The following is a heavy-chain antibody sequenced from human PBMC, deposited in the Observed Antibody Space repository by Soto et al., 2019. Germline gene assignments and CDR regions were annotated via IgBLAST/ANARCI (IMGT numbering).Heavy chain of an antibody. CDR2: IKSKTDGGTT. J-gene: IGHJ6*02. Sequence: GGSLRLSCAASGFTFSNAWMNWVRQAPGKGLEWVGRIKSKTDGGTTDYAAPVKGRFTISRDDSKNTLYLQMNSLKTEDTAVYYCTTGEVEYYYYYYGMDVWGQGTTVTVSS. D-gene: IGHD2-2*01. CDR1: GFTFSNAW. CDR3: TTGEVEYYYYYYGMDV. V-gene: IGHV3-15*07.